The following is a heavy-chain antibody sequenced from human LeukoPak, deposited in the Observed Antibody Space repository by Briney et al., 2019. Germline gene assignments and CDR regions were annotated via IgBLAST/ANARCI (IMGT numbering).Heavy chain of an antibody. CDR3: ARTSVVAVRYGMDV. CDR1: GGSISSSSYY. D-gene: IGHD2-21*01. Sequence: SETLSLTCTVSGGSISSSSYYWGWIRQPPGKGLEWIGSIYYSGSTYYNPSLKSRVTISVDTSKNQFSLKLSSVTAADTAVYYCARTSVVAVRYGMDVWGQGTTVTVSS. V-gene: IGHV4-39*07. J-gene: IGHJ6*02. CDR2: IYYSGST.